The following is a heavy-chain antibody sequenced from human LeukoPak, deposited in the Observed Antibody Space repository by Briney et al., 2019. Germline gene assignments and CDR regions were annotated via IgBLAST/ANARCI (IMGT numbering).Heavy chain of an antibody. V-gene: IGHV4-59*11. D-gene: IGHD4-17*01. CDR1: DDSFSSHY. CDR3: ARDLVTVTKGFDI. CDR2: ISYIGST. Sequence: SETLSLTCAVSDDSFSSHYWTWIRQPPGKGLEWIGCISYIGSTNYNPSLKSRVTISIDTSKNQFSLKLSSVTAADTAVYYCARDLVTVTKGFDIWGQGTMVSVSS. J-gene: IGHJ3*02.